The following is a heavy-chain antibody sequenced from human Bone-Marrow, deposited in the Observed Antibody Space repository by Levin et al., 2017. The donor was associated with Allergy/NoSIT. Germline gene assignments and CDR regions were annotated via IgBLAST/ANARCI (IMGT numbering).Heavy chain of an antibody. CDR3: ARGGGSGDY. D-gene: IGHD3-10*01. V-gene: IGHV3-7*01. Sequence: GESLKISCAVSGFTFSNYWMSWVRQAPGKGLEWVANINQDGSEKYYVDSVKGRFTISRDNAKNSLSLQMNSLRADDTAVYYCARGGGSGDYWGQGTVVTVSS. CDR1: GFTFSNYW. CDR2: INQDGSEK. J-gene: IGHJ4*02.